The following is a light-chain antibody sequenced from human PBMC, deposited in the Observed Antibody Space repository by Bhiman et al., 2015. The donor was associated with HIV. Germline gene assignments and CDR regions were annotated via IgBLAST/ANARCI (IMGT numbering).Light chain of an antibody. Sequence: QSVVTQPPSASGSPGQRVADSCSGTNSNIGSLYVYCYQQVPGTAPKFLIYRNHQRPSGVPDRFSGSKSGTSASLAISGLRSEDEGDYYCAAWDDRLSGYVFATGTKVTVL. CDR2: RNH. V-gene: IGLV1-47*01. J-gene: IGLJ1*01. CDR1: NSNIGSLY. CDR3: AAWDDRLSGYV.